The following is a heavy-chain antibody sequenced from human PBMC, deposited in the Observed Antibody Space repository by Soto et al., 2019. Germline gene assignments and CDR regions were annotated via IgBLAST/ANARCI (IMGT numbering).Heavy chain of an antibody. J-gene: IGHJ6*02. CDR1: GGSISSYY. CDR2: IYYSGST. V-gene: IGHV4-59*08. CDR3: ARGIYYGPPSYSYYYYYGMDV. Sequence: PSETLSLTCTVSGGSISSYYWSWIRQPPGKGLEWIGYIYYSGSTNYNPSLKSRVTISVDTSKNQFSLKLSSVTAADTAVYYCARGIYYGPPSYSYYYYYGMDVWGQGTTVTVSS. D-gene: IGHD3-10*01.